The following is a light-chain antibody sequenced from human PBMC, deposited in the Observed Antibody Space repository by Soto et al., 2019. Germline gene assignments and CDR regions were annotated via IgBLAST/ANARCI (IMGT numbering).Light chain of an antibody. CDR1: QSISSY. J-gene: IGKJ1*01. CDR3: QQSYSTPWT. Sequence: DIQMTQSPSSLSASVGDRVTITCRVSQSISSYLHWYQQKPGKAPQLLIYAASSLQSGVPSKFSGSGSGTDFTLTISSLQPEDFATYYCQQSYSTPWTFGQGTKVEI. V-gene: IGKV1-39*01. CDR2: AAS.